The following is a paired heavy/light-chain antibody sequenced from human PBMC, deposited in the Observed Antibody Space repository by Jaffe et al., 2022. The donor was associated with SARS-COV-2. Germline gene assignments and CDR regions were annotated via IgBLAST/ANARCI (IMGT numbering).Light chain of an antibody. CDR1: QSLLLSNGFHY. CDR3: MHALQTPYT. CDR2: LGS. Sequence: DIVMTQSPLSLPVTPGEPASISCRSSQSLLLSNGFHYLDWYLKKPGQSPQLLIYLGSNRASGVPDRFSGSGSGTDFTLKISRVEAEDVGVYYCMHALQTPYTFGQGTKLEIK. V-gene: IGKV2-28*01. J-gene: IGKJ2*01.
Heavy chain of an antibody. CDR3: TTDRHGEWNNYFGMDV. CDR1: GFIFSNAW. V-gene: IGHV3-15*01. Sequence: EVQLVESGGGLVKPGGSLRLSCAASGFIFSNAWMSWVRQAPGKGLEWVGRIIRRTDGGRTDYAEPVKGRFTISRDDSENTLYLQMNSLKSEDTAVYYCTTDRHGEWNNYFGMDVWGQGTTVTVSS. D-gene: IGHD3-10*01. J-gene: IGHJ6*02. CDR2: IIRRTDGGRT.